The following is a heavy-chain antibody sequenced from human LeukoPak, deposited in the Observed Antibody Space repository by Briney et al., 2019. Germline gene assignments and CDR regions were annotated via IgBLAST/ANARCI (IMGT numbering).Heavy chain of an antibody. J-gene: IGHJ3*02. V-gene: IGHV3-7*01. CDR3: AREARTDPDDAFDI. Sequence: GGSLRLSCAASGFTFSSYWMSWVRQAPGKGLEWVANIKQDGSEKYYVDSVKGRFTISRDNAKNSLYLQMNSLRAEDTAVYYCAREARTDPDDAFDIWGQGTMVTVSS. CDR2: IKQDGSEK. D-gene: IGHD3/OR15-3a*01. CDR1: GFTFSSYW.